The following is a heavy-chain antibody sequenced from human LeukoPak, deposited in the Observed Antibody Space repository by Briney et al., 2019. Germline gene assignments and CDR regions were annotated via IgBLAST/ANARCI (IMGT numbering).Heavy chain of an antibody. CDR1: GFTFSDHS. D-gene: IGHD6-25*01. V-gene: IGHV3-72*01. J-gene: IGHJ6*03. CDR2: TRNKVNSYTT. CDR3: ARAAYSSGFYYYYMDV. Sequence: GGSLRLSCAPSGFTFSDHSMDWVRQAPGKGLEWVGRTRNKVNSYTTEYAASVKGRFTISRDDTKNYLYMQINSLKTQDPAVYYCARAAYSSGFYYYYMDVWGKGTTVTVS.